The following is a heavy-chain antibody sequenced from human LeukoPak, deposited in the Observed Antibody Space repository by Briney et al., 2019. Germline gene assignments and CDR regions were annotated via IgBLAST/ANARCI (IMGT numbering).Heavy chain of an antibody. CDR2: ISAYNGNT. D-gene: IGHD6-6*01. Sequence: GASVKVSCKASGYTFTNYVISWVRQAPGQGLEWMGWISAYNGNTDYAQKFQGRVNMTIDTSTSTAYMELRSLISDDTAVYYCARDRGTSSLWGQGTLVTVSS. CDR1: GYTFTNYV. J-gene: IGHJ4*02. CDR3: ARDRGTSSL. V-gene: IGHV1-18*01.